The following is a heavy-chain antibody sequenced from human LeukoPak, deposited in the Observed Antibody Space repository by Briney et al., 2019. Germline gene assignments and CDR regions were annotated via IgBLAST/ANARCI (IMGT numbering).Heavy chain of an antibody. CDR2: MNPNSGNT. CDR3: VKNGQQLRYFQH. V-gene: IGHV1-8*01. Sequence: ASVKVSCKASGYTFTNYDINWVRQATGQGLEWMGWMNPNSGNTGYPQKFQGRVNMTRNISISTAYMQLSGLRSEDTAVYYCVKNGQQLRYFQHWGQGTLVTVSS. J-gene: IGHJ1*01. CDR1: GYTFTNYD. D-gene: IGHD6-13*01.